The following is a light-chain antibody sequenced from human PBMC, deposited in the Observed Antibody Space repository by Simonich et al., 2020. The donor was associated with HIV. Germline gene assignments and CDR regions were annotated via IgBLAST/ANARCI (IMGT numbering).Light chain of an antibody. V-gene: IGKV3-11*01. CDR2: DSS. J-gene: IGKJ5*01. CDR3: QQRSNWPIT. CDR1: QSVSSY. Sequence: EIVLTQSPSTLSLSPGERATLSCRASQSVSSYLAWYKQKPGQAPRLLIYDSSNRATGSPARFSGSGSGTDFTLTISSLETEDFAVYYCQQRSNWPITFGQGTRLEIK.